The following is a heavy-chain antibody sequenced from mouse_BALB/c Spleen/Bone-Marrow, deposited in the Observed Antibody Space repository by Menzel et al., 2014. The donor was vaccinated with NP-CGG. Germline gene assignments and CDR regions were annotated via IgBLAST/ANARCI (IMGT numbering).Heavy chain of an antibody. J-gene: IGHJ3*01. D-gene: IGHD2-12*01. Sequence: QVQLQQSGAELVRPGSSVKISCKASGYAFSSYWMNWVKQRPGQGLEWIGQIYPGDGDTNYNGKFKGKAKLTADKSSSTAYMQLSSLTSEDSAVYFCARDDGFAYWGQGTLVTVSA. CDR2: IYPGDGDT. V-gene: IGHV1-80*01. CDR1: GYAFSSYW. CDR3: ARDDGFAY.